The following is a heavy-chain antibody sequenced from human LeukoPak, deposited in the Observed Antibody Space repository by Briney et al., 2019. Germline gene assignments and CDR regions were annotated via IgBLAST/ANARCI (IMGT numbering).Heavy chain of an antibody. CDR1: GGSISSYY. J-gene: IGHJ4*02. CDR3: ASIAVAGTSGDY. D-gene: IGHD6-19*01. CDR2: IYYSGST. Sequence: SETLSLTCTVSGGSISSYYWSWIRQPPGKGLEWIGYIYYSGSTYYNPSLKSRVTISVDTSKNQFSLKLSSVTAADTAVYYCASIAVAGTSGDYWGQGTLVTVSS. V-gene: IGHV4-59*12.